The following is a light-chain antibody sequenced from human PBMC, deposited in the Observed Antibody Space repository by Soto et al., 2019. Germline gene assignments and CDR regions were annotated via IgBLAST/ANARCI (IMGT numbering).Light chain of an antibody. CDR1: NIGSKN. J-gene: IGLJ1*01. Sequence: SYELTQPSSVSVALGQTARITCGGNNIGSKNVNWYQHKPGQAPMLVMYRDANRPSGIPERFSGSNSGNTATLTISSAQAGDEADYYCQVWDSNLNVFGTGTKLTVL. CDR3: QVWDSNLNV. V-gene: IGLV3-9*01. CDR2: RDA.